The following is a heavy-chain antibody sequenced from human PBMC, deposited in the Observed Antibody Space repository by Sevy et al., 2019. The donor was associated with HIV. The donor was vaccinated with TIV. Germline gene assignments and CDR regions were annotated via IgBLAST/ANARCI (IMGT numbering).Heavy chain of an antibody. D-gene: IGHD3-9*01. Sequence: GGSLRLSCVASGFTFTNYNMNWVRQAPGKGLEWVSSISSSSGYIYYAYSVKGRFTISRDNAKNSLYLQMNSLIAEDTAVYYCARVEVYIDRISDGGIDCWGQGTLVTVSS. CDR3: ARVEVYIDRISDGGIDC. J-gene: IGHJ4*02. CDR2: ISSSSGYI. CDR1: GFTFTNYN. V-gene: IGHV3-21*01.